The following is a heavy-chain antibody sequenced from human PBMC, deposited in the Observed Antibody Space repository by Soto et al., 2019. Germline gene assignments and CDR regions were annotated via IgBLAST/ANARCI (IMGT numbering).Heavy chain of an antibody. Sequence: EVQVVQSGAEVKKPGESLKISCKVSGYSFNSYWIAWERQRPGQGLEWMGSIYPSNSDTKYSPSFQAQVTISADESSSTAYLQWSGLKASDTAMYFCARDLDFGGNCETFDIWGRGRMVIVSS. J-gene: IGHJ3*02. CDR1: GYSFNSYW. CDR2: IYPSNSDT. V-gene: IGHV5-51*03. D-gene: IGHD2-15*01. CDR3: ARDLDFGGNCETFDI.